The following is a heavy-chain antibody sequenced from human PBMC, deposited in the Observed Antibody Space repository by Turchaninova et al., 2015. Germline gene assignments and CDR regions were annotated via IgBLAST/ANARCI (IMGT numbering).Heavy chain of an antibody. CDR2: INPSSGGT. CDR3: VRKSVGDSLSD. V-gene: IGHV1-2*02. J-gene: IGHJ4*02. Sequence: QVQLVQSGAEVKKPGASVKVSCKASGYTFTDYYLHWVRQAPDQGLGWMGSINPSSGGTEYAQNFQGRVTTTRDTSMRTAYMELSSLTFDDTAVYYCVRKSVGDSLSDWGLGILVTVSS. D-gene: IGHD2-21*01. CDR1: GYTFTDYY.